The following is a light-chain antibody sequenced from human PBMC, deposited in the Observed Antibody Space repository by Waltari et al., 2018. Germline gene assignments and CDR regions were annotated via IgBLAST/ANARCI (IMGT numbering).Light chain of an antibody. V-gene: IGKV1-33*01. Sequence: DIQMTQSPSSLSASVGDRVTITCQASQDISNYLNWYQQKPGKAPKLLIYDASNLETGGPSRFSGSGSGTDFTFTISSLQPEDIATYCCQQCDNLPLTFGGGTKVEIK. CDR2: DAS. CDR1: QDISNY. CDR3: QQCDNLPLT. J-gene: IGKJ4*01.